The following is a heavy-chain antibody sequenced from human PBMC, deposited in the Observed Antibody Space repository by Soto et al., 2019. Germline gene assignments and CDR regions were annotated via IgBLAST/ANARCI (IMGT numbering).Heavy chain of an antibody. CDR1: GYSITNSY. D-gene: IGHD2-2*01. J-gene: IGHJ3*02. CDR3: ARVHYCSSASCYGYDSLDI. CDR2: VYTSGTS. Sequence: PSETLSLTCTVSGYSITNSYWSWILQPAGKALEWIGRVYTSGTSNYNPSLKSRVTMSVDTSKNHFSLKLNSVTAADTAVYYCARVHYCSSASCYGYDSLDIWGQGTMFTVSS. V-gene: IGHV4-4*07.